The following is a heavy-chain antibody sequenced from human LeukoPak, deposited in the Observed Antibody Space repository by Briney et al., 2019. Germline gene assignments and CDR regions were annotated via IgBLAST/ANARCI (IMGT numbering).Heavy chain of an antibody. D-gene: IGHD6-19*01. CDR1: GYTFTSYD. V-gene: IGHV1-8*01. CDR2: MNPNSGNT. CDR3: ARDCFSRWLVLPQTLSGFAMDV. Sequence: ASVRVSCKASGYTFTSYDINWVRQATGQGLEWMGWMNPNSGNTGYAQKFQGRVTMTRNTSISTAYMELSSLRSDDTAVYYCARDCFSRWLVLPQTLSGFAMDVWGQGTTVTVSS. J-gene: IGHJ6*02.